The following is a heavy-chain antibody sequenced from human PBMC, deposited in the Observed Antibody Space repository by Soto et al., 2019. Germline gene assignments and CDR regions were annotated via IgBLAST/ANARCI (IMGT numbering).Heavy chain of an antibody. CDR3: AKDAPEHSYGYGDGMDI. CDR2: ISNSGGST. D-gene: IGHD5-18*01. V-gene: IGHV3-23*01. Sequence: WGSVRLSCAASGFPFSNYAMRWVFQAPGKGLEWVSAISNSGGSTYYADSVKGRFTISRDNSKNTLYLQMNSLRAEDTAVYYCAKDAPEHSYGYGDGMDIRGQGTTVTVYS. J-gene: IGHJ6*02. CDR1: GFPFSNYA.